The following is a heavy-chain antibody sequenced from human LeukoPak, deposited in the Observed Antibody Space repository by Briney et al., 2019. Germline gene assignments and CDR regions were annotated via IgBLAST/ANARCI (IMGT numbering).Heavy chain of an antibody. D-gene: IGHD5-12*01. CDR1: GGSISSGDYY. V-gene: IGHV4-30-4*08. CDR2: IYYSGST. CDR3: ARVGYSGYPPQQLVDY. Sequence: SQTLSLTCTVSGGSISSGDYYWSWIRQPPGKGLEWIGYIYYSGSTYYNPSLKSRVTISVDTSKNQFSLKPSYVTAADTAVYYCARVGYSGYPPQQLVDYWGQGTLVTVSS. J-gene: IGHJ4*02.